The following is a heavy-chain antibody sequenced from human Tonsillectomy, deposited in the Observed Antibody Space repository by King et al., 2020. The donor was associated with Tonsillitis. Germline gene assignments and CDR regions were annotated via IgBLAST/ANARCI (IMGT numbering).Heavy chain of an antibody. CDR1: DLTFSTYW. J-gene: IGHJ4*02. CDR2: IKHDGSDT. Sequence: VQLVESGGGLVQPGGSLRLSCAASDLTFSTYWMSWIRQAPGKGLEWVANIKHDGSDTTYVDSVKGRFTVSRDNAKNSLYLEMNRLRAEDTALYYCARNPAWGAHDSWGQGALVTVSS. V-gene: IGHV3-7*01. CDR3: ARNPAWGAHDS. D-gene: IGHD7-27*01.